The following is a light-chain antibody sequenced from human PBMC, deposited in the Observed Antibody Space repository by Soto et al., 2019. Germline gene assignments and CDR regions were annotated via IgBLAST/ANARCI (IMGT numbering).Light chain of an antibody. CDR3: SSYAGSNILV. V-gene: IGLV2-8*01. J-gene: IGLJ3*02. CDR1: SSDVGGYNY. Sequence: QSALTQPPSASGSPGESVTISCTGSSSDVGGYNYVSWYQQHPGKVPKLMIYEVTKRPSGVPDRFSGSTSRNTASLTVSGLQAEDEADYYCSSYAGSNILVFGGGTNLTVL. CDR2: EVT.